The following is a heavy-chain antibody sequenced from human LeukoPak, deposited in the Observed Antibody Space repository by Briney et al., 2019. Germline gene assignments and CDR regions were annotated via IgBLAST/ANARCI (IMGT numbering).Heavy chain of an antibody. CDR1: GVSFSGYY. Sequence: SETLSLTCAVYGVSFSGYYWSWIRQPPGKGLEWIGEINHSGSTNYNPSLKSRVTISVDTFKNQFSLKLSSVTAADTAVYYCARGKITIFGVVTPVDYWGQGTLVTVSS. CDR3: ARGKITIFGVVTPVDY. V-gene: IGHV4-34*01. D-gene: IGHD3-3*01. J-gene: IGHJ4*02. CDR2: INHSGST.